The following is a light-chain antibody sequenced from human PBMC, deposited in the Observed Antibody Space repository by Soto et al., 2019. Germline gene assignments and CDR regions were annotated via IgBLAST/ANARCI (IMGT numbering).Light chain of an antibody. CDR1: QSVSRY. CDR3: QQRSNWPLT. V-gene: IGKV3-11*01. CDR2: DVS. Sequence: DIVLTQSPATLSVSPGERATLSCRASQSVSRYLAWYQQKPGQAPRLLIYDVSNRATGIPDRFSGSGSGTDFTLTISSLEPEDFAVYYCQQRSNWPLTCGGGTKVDIK. J-gene: IGKJ4*01.